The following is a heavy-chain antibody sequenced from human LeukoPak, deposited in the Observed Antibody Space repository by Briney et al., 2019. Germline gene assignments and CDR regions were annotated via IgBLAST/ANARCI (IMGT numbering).Heavy chain of an antibody. CDR1: GFTFDDYA. CDR3: AKARAMIVANDAFDI. Sequence: GGSLRLSCAASGFTFDDYAMHWVRQAPGKGLEWVSGISWNSGSIGYADSVKGRFTISRDNAKNSLYLQMNSLRAEDTALYYCAKARAMIVANDAFDIWGQGTMVTVSS. J-gene: IGHJ3*02. V-gene: IGHV3-9*01. D-gene: IGHD3-22*01. CDR2: ISWNSGSI.